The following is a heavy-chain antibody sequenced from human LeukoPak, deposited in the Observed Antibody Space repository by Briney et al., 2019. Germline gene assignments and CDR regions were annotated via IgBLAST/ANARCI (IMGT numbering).Heavy chain of an antibody. D-gene: IGHD6-13*01. V-gene: IGHV3-30*18. Sequence: PGGSLRLSCVASGFIFSSYGINWVRQAPGKGLEWVAVISYDGTDKYYTDSVKGRFTISRDRSTNTVSLEMNSLRREDTAVYYCAKSLSGWWTPGLDYLGQGTLVTVSS. CDR2: ISYDGTDK. J-gene: IGHJ4*02. CDR3: AKSLSGWWTPGLDY. CDR1: GFIFSSYG.